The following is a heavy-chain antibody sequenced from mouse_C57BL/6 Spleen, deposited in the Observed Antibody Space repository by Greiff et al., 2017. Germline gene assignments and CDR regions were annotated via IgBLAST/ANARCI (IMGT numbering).Heavy chain of an antibody. D-gene: IGHD2-10*01. CDR2: IYPGDGDT. V-gene: IGHV1-80*01. CDR3: ARGLLGYFDV. Sequence: VKLVESGAELVKPGASVKISCKASGYAFSSYWMNWVKQRPGKGLEWIGQIYPGDGDTNYNGKFKGKATLTADKSSSTAYMQLSSLTSEDSAVYFCARGLLGYFDVWGTGTTVTVSS. CDR1: GYAFSSYW. J-gene: IGHJ1*03.